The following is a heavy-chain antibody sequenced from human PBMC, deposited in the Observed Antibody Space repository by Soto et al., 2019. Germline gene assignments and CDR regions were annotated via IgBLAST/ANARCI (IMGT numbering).Heavy chain of an antibody. V-gene: IGHV1-69*06. CDR3: ARSPGVFDY. J-gene: IGHJ4*02. CDR1: GGTFSSLA. Sequence: QVQLVQSGAEVKKPGSSVKLSCKASGGTFSSLAISWVRQAPGQGLEWMGGLVPVFGTANYAQKFQDRVTITADKSTSTSYMELSSLRSEDTAVEYCARSPGVFDYWGQGTLVTVSS. D-gene: IGHD3-10*01. CDR2: LVPVFGTA.